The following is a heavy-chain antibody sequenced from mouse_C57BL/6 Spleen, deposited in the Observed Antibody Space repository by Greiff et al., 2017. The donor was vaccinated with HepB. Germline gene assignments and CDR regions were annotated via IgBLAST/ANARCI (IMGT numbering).Heavy chain of an antibody. CDR3: ARRDDEGYYAMDY. CDR1: GYSITSGYY. CDR2: ISYDGSN. V-gene: IGHV3-6*01. Sequence: DVQLQESGPGLVKPSQSLSLTCSVTGYSITSGYYWNWIRQFPGNKLEWMGYISYDGSNNYNPSLKNRISITRDTSKNQFFLKLNSVTTEDTATYYCARRDDEGYYAMDYWGQGTSVTVAS. J-gene: IGHJ4*01. D-gene: IGHD2-12*01.